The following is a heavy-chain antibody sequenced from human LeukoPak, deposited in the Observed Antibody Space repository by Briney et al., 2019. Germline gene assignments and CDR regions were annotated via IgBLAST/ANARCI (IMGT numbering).Heavy chain of an antibody. V-gene: IGHV3-48*04. D-gene: IGHD1-1*01. CDR2: IGISSGNT. CDR3: ARNHNYAFDN. J-gene: IGHJ4*02. Sequence: GGSLRLSCTASGFPFSDYSMNGVRQAPGKGLEWISYIGISSGNTKYADSVRGRFTISADNAKNSLYLQMNSLRVEDTAVYYCARNHNYAFDNWGQGTLVSVSS. CDR1: GFPFSDYS.